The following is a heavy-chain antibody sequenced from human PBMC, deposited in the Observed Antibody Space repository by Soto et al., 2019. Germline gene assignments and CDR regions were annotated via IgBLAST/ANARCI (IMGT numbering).Heavy chain of an antibody. J-gene: IGHJ6*02. CDR3: ARAADDYVWGSYRYSYYGMDV. D-gene: IGHD3-16*02. CDR2: IIPILGIA. V-gene: IGHV1-69*02. Sequence: QVQLVQSGAEVKKPGSSVKVSCKASGGTFSSYTISWVRQAPGQGLEWMGRIIPILGIANYAQKFQGRVTITADKSTXXAXMXXSSLRSEDTAVYYCARAADDYVWGSYRYSYYGMDVWGQGTTVTVSS. CDR1: GGTFSSYT.